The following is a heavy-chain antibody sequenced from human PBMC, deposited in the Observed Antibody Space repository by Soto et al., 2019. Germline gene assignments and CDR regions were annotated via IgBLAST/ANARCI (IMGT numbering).Heavy chain of an antibody. D-gene: IGHD3-16*01. CDR1: GFSFSSYA. V-gene: IGHV3-23*01. J-gene: IGHJ4*02. CDR2: ISGNGGTT. CDR3: AKFDGYGYNDYAGIDY. Sequence: GESLKISCEMSGFSFSSYALNWVRQAPGKGLEWVSAISGNGGTTYYADFVKGRFTISRDNSKNTVSLQMNSLRAEDTAIYYCAKFDGYGYNDYAGIDYWGQGTQVTVSS.